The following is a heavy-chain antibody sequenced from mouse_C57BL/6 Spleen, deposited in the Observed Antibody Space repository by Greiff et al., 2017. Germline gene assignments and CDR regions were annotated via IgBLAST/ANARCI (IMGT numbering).Heavy chain of an antibody. J-gene: IGHJ4*01. V-gene: IGHV1-80*01. CDR2: IYPGDGDT. CDR1: GYAFSSYW. Sequence: QVQLKQSGAELVKPGASVKISCKASGYAFSSYWMNWVKQRPGKGLEWIGQIYPGDGDTNYNGKFKGKATLTADKSSSTAYMQLSSLTSEDSAVYFCARLNSSGRYYYAMDYWGQGTSVTVSS. D-gene: IGHD3-2*02. CDR3: ARLNSSGRYYYAMDY.